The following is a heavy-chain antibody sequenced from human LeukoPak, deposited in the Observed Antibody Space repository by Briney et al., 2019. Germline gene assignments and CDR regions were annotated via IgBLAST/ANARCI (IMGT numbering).Heavy chain of an antibody. CDR3: ARDQEYSGSYYRYFDY. Sequence: SETLSLTCTVSGASISSYYWTWIRQPPGKGLEWIGYIYSRGLTRGSTNYNPSLKSRVTISVDTSKNQFSLKLSSVTAADTAVYYCARDQEYSGSYYRYFDYWGQGTLVTVSS. J-gene: IGHJ4*02. CDR1: GASISSYY. V-gene: IGHV4-59*01. D-gene: IGHD1-26*01. CDR2: IYSRGLTRGST.